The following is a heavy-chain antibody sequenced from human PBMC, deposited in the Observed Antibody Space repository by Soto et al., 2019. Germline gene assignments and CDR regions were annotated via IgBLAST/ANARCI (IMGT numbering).Heavy chain of an antibody. V-gene: IGHV3-30-3*01. CDR3: ARGEEEGAEYFDY. CDR1: GFTFSSYA. CDR2: ISHDGSNK. Sequence: QVQLVESGGGVVQPGRSLRLSCAASGFTFSSYAMHWVRQAPGKGLEWVAVISHDGSNKYYADSVKGRFTISRDNSKNTLYLQINSLRAEDTAVYYCARGEEEGAEYFDYWGQGTLVTVSS. J-gene: IGHJ4*02.